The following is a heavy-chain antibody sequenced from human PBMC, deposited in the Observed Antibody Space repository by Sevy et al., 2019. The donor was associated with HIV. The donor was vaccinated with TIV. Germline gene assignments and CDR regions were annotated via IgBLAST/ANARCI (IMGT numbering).Heavy chain of an antibody. CDR2: TYYRSKRYN. D-gene: IGHD2-15*01. Sequence: SQTLSLTCSISGDSVSNNNAAWTWIRQSPSRGLEWLGRTYYRSKRYNEYAVSVKSRVTINADTSKNQLSLQLSSVTPADTAVYYCARERPIWGSGTHYVDYWGQGALVTVSS. V-gene: IGHV6-1*01. J-gene: IGHJ4*02. CDR3: ARERPIWGSGTHYVDY. CDR1: GDSVSNNNAA.